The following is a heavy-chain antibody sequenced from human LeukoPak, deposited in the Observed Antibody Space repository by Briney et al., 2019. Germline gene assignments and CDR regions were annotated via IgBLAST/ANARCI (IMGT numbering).Heavy chain of an antibody. CDR2: ISYDGSNK. Sequence: GGSLRLSCAASGFTFSSYAMHWVRQAPGKGLEWVAVISYDGSNKYYADSVKGRFTISRDNSKNTLYLQMNSLRAEDTAVYYCARDYYDFWSGYYEGYYMDVWGKGTTVTVSS. D-gene: IGHD3-3*01. CDR1: GFTFSSYA. J-gene: IGHJ6*03. V-gene: IGHV3-30*04. CDR3: ARDYYDFWSGYYEGYYMDV.